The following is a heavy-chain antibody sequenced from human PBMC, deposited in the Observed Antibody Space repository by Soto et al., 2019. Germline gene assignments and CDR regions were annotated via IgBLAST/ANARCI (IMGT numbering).Heavy chain of an antibody. V-gene: IGHV3-23*01. Sequence: GSLRLSCAASGFTFSSYAMNWVRQAPGKGQEWVSEMSGTGGSTYYADSVKGRFTISRDNSKNTLYLQMNSLRVEDTAVFYCAKAGFSSGWSPSYFDYWGQGTLVTVSS. CDR3: AKAGFSSGWSPSYFDY. J-gene: IGHJ4*02. D-gene: IGHD6-19*01. CDR1: GFTFSSYA. CDR2: MSGTGGST.